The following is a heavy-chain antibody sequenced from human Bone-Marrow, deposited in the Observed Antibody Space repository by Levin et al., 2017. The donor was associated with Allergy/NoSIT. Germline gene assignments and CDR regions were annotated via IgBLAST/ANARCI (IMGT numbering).Heavy chain of an antibody. CDR3: ARETKLTDAFDI. D-gene: IGHD3-10*01. V-gene: IGHV1-2*02. J-gene: IGHJ3*02. Sequence: GESLKISCKASGYTLTGYYMHWVRQAPGQGLEWMAWFNPHNGDTHYAQKFQGRVTLTRDTSISTAYMDLSRLKSDDSAVYFCARETKLTDAFDIWGQGTMVIVSS. CDR2: FNPHNGDT. CDR1: GYTLTGYY.